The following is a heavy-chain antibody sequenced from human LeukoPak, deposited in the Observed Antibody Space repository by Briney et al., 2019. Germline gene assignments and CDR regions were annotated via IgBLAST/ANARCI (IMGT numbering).Heavy chain of an antibody. D-gene: IGHD6-13*01. CDR1: GYTFTSYG. CDR3: ARAVSSSFDY. V-gene: IGHV1-2*02. CDR2: INPNSGGT. Sequence: ASVKVSCKASGYTFTSYGISWVRQAPGQGLEWMGWINPNSGGTNYAQKFQGRVTMTRDTSISTAYMELSRLRSDDTAVYYCARAVSSSFDYWGQGTLVTVSS. J-gene: IGHJ4*02.